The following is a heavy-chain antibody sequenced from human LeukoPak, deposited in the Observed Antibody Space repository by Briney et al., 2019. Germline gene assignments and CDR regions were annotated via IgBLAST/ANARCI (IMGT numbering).Heavy chain of an antibody. J-gene: IGHJ4*02. CDR3: AKCSQWLASSYFDY. D-gene: IGHD6-19*01. CDR1: GFTFDDYA. V-gene: IGHV3-23*01. CDR2: ISGSGGST. Sequence: PGGSLRLSCAASGFTFDDYAMHWVRQAPGKGLEWVSGISGSGGSTYYADSVKGRFTISRDNSKNTLYLQMNSLRAEDTAVYYCAKCSQWLASSYFDYWGQGTLVTVSS.